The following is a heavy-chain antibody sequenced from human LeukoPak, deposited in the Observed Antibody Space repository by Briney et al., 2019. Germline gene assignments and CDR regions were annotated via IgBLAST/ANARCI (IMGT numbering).Heavy chain of an antibody. Sequence: SETLSLTCTVSGGSISSSSYYWGWIRQPPGKGLEWIGEINHSGSTNYNPSLESRVTISVDTSKDQFSLKLSSVTAADTAVYYCARGRYYSSGYYQFDYWGQGTLVTVSS. J-gene: IGHJ4*02. CDR2: INHSGST. V-gene: IGHV4-39*07. CDR3: ARGRYYSSGYYQFDY. D-gene: IGHD3-22*01. CDR1: GGSISSSSYY.